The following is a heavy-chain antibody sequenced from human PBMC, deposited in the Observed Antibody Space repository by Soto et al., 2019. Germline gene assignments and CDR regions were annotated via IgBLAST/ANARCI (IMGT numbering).Heavy chain of an antibody. Sequence: GGSLRLSCAASGFTFTRYSMNWVRQAPGKGLEWVSSISSTTNYIYYGDSMKGRFTISRDNAKNSLYLEMNSLRAEDTAVYYCARESEDLTSNFDYWGQGTLITVSS. CDR1: GFTFTRYS. CDR3: ARESEDLTSNFDY. CDR2: ISSTTNYI. J-gene: IGHJ4*02. V-gene: IGHV3-21*06.